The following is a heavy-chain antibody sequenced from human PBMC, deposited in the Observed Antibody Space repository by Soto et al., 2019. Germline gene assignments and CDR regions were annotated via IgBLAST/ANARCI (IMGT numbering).Heavy chain of an antibody. Sequence: GGSLRLSCAASGFTFTRYSMNWVRQAPGKGLEWVSSISSTTNYIYYGDSMKGRFTISRDNAKNSLYLEMNSLRAEDTAVYYCARESEDLTSNFDYWGQGTLITVSS. CDR1: GFTFTRYS. CDR3: ARESEDLTSNFDY. CDR2: ISSTTNYI. J-gene: IGHJ4*02. V-gene: IGHV3-21*06.